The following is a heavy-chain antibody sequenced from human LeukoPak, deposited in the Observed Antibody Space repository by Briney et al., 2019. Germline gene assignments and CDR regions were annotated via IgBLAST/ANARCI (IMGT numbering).Heavy chain of an antibody. CDR3: ARGPLDSGYTYFDY. V-gene: IGHV4-59*02. CDR2: FSYSGST. J-gene: IGHJ4*02. D-gene: IGHD5-12*01. Sequence: SETLSLTCTVSGASVSNYYWSWIRQPPGKGLEWIGYFSYSGSTNYNPSLKSRVTISVDTSKNQFSPKLSSVTAADTAVYYCARGPLDSGYTYFDYWGQGTLVSVAS. CDR1: GASVSNYY.